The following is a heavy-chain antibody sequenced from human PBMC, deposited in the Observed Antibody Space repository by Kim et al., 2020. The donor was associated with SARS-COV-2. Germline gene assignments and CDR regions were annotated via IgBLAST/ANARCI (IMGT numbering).Heavy chain of an antibody. V-gene: IGHV1-69*02. D-gene: IGHD5-18*01. J-gene: IGHJ6*02. CDR3: ASTALGPYYYYGMDV. Sequence: QKFQGRVTITADKATSTAYMELSSLRSEDTAVYYCASTALGPYYYYGMDVWGQGTTVTVSS.